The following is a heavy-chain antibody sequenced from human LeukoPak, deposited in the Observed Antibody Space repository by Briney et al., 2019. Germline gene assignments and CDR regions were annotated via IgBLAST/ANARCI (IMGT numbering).Heavy chain of an antibody. Sequence: GGSLRLSSAASGFTFDDYGMSWVRQAPGKGLEWVSGINWNGGSTGYADSVKGRFTISRDNAKNSLYLQMNSLRAEDTALYYCERGGGPSGSYCFDYWGQGTLVTVSS. J-gene: IGHJ4*02. CDR3: ERGGGPSGSYCFDY. V-gene: IGHV3-20*04. D-gene: IGHD1-26*01. CDR2: INWNGGST. CDR1: GFTFDDYG.